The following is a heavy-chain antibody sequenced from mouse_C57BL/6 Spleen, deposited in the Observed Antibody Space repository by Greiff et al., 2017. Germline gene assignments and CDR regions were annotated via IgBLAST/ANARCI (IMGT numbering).Heavy chain of an antibody. CDR2: INPNNGGT. V-gene: IGHV1-26*01. Sequence: VQLQQSGPELVKPGASVKISCKASGYTFTDYYMNWVKQSHGKSLEWIGDINPNNGGTSYNQKFKGKATSTVDKSSSTAYMELRSVTSEDSAVYYCARFLITTVVATDYAMDYWGQGTSVTVSS. CDR3: ARFLITTVVATDYAMDY. CDR1: GYTFTDYY. D-gene: IGHD1-1*01. J-gene: IGHJ4*01.